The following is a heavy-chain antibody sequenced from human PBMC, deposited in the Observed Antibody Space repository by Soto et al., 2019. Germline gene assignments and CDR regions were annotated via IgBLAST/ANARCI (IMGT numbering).Heavy chain of an antibody. CDR3: MRDRNWSPH. CDR2: INHDGSEK. Sequence: VQMVQSGGGLVQPGGSLRLSCAVSGFTFSAFRMTWVRQAPGRGLEWVATINHDGSEKYYVDSVTGRFTISRDNAKSSLYLQRNSLGAEDTAVYYCMRDRNWSPHWGQGTQVTVSS. CDR1: GFTFSAFR. J-gene: IGHJ4*02. V-gene: IGHV3-7*01.